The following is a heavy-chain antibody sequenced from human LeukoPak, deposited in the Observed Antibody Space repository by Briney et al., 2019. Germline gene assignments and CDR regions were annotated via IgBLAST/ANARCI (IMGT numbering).Heavy chain of an antibody. J-gene: IGHJ4*02. CDR2: ITQDGSEK. CDR3: ARDLAGHYYGSGSSFDY. V-gene: IGHV3-7*01. Sequence: GESLRLSCAASGFTFSHYWMSWVRQAPGKGLEWVANITQDGSEKYYVDSVKGRFTISRDNAKNSLFLQMDSLRAEDTAVYYCARDLAGHYYGSGSSFDYWGQGTLVTVSS. CDR1: GFTFSHYW. D-gene: IGHD3-10*01.